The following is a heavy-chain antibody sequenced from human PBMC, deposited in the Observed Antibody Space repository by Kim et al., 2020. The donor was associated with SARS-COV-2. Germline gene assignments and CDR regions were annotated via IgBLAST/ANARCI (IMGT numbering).Heavy chain of an antibody. J-gene: IGHJ6*02. D-gene: IGHD3-10*01. Sequence: GGSLRLSCAASGFTVSSNYMSWVRQAPGKGLEWVSVIYSGGSTYYADSVKGRFTISRDNSKNTLYLQMNSLRAEDTAVYHCARDLNFGSGSYYGDYYYYGMDVWGQGTTVTVSS. CDR1: GFTVSSNY. V-gene: IGHV3-66*01. CDR3: ARDLNFGSGSYYGDYYYYGMDV. CDR2: IYSGGST.